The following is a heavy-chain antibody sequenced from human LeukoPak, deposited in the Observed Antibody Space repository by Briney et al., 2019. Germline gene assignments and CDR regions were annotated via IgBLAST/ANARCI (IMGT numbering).Heavy chain of an antibody. CDR1: GFTFSTYA. Sequence: GGSLRLSCAASGFTFSTYAMHWVRQAPGKGLEWVALISYDGSDKYYADSVKGRFTISRDNSKNTLYLQMNSLRAEDTAVYYCARENYDFWSGYYGQNNWFDPWGQGTLVTVSS. D-gene: IGHD3-3*01. V-gene: IGHV3-30*04. CDR3: ARENYDFWSGYYGQNNWFDP. CDR2: ISYDGSDK. J-gene: IGHJ5*02.